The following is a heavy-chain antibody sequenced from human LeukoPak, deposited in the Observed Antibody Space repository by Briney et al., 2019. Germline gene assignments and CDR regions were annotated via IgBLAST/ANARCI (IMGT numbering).Heavy chain of an antibody. CDR3: AREKISGTYYFDI. CDR1: GYTFTSYY. D-gene: IGHD1-26*01. Sequence: ASVKVSCKASGYTFTSYYMHWVRQAPGQGLEWMGVINPSGGTTTYTQKFQGRVTMTRDTSTSTVSMELRILRSEDTAVYYCAREKISGTYYFDIWGQGTMGTVSS. CDR2: INPSGGTT. J-gene: IGHJ3*02. V-gene: IGHV1-46*01.